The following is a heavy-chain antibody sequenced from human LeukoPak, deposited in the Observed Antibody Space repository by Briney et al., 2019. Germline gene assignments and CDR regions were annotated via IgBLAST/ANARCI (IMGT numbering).Heavy chain of an antibody. D-gene: IGHD2-2*02. CDR2: IIPILGIA. CDR1: GGTFSSYT. J-gene: IGHJ6*02. Sequence: SVKVSCKASGGTFSSYTISWVRQAPGQGLEWMGRIIPILGIANCAQKFQGRVTITADKSTSTAYMELSSLRSEDTAVYYCAREGYCSSTSCYTYYYGMDVWGQGTTVTVSS. CDR3: AREGYCSSTSCYTYYYGMDV. V-gene: IGHV1-69*04.